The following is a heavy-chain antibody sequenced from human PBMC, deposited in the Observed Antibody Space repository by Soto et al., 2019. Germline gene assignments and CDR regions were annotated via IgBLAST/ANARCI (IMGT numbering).Heavy chain of an antibody. Sequence: SVKVSCKASGGTFSSYAISWVRQAPGQGLEWMGGIIPIFGTANYAQKFQGRVTITADESTSTAYVELSSLRSEDTAVYYCARTSRYCSSTSCYERFYFDYWGQGTLVTVSS. CDR1: GGTFSSYA. V-gene: IGHV1-69*13. CDR2: IIPIFGTA. D-gene: IGHD2-2*01. CDR3: ARTSRYCSSTSCYERFYFDY. J-gene: IGHJ4*02.